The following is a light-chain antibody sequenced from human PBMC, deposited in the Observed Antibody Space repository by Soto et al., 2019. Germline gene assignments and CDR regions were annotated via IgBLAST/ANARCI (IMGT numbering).Light chain of an antibody. Sequence: EIVLTQSPATLSLSPGERATLSCGASQSVSRNYLAWFQQKPGLAPRLLIYDASTRATGIPDRFSGSGSGTDFTLTITRLEPEDFAVYYCQQYVTSSPRTFGQGTKVDIK. V-gene: IGKV3D-20*01. CDR2: DAS. CDR1: QSVSRNY. J-gene: IGKJ1*01. CDR3: QQYVTSSPRT.